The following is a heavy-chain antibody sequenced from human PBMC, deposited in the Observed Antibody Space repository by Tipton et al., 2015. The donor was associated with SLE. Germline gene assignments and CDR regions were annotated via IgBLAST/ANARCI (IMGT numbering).Heavy chain of an antibody. D-gene: IGHD5-18*01. CDR2: IHDSGSS. CDR3: ARVDTAMVFPFGGYYLAY. CDR1: GGSSSGYY. J-gene: IGHJ4*02. Sequence: TLSLTCAVNGGSSSGYYWSWIRQSPGKALEWIGDIHDSGSSNYNPSLKSRVSISVDTSKNQFSLRLSSVTAADTAVYYCARVDTAMVFPFGGYYLAYWGQGILVTVSS. V-gene: IGHV4-34*01.